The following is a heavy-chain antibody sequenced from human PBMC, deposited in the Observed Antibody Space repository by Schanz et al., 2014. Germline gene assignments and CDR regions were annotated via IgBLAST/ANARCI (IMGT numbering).Heavy chain of an antibody. CDR1: GFTFSSYA. D-gene: IGHD1-1*01. V-gene: IGHV3-23*04. CDR2: ISGSGVTI. CDR3: AKDPDEYNWNDVEGMDV. J-gene: IGHJ6*01. Sequence: VQLVESGGGLVQPGGSLRLSCAGSGFTFSSYAMSWVRQTPGKGLEWVSVISGSGVTIYYADSVKGRFTISRDNSMNTLHLQMDGLRVEDTAVYYCAKDPDEYNWNDVEGMDVWGPGTTVTVSS.